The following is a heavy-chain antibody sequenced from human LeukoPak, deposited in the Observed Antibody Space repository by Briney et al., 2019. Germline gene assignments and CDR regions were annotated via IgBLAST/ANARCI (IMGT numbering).Heavy chain of an antibody. V-gene: IGHV3-23*01. CDR3: ARDLRAGMVRGVCHGY. CDR2: TSGSGGST. Sequence: PGGSLRLSCAASGFGFTFSTYAMSWVRQAPGNGLEWVSVTSGSGGSTYYADSVKGRFSISRDNSKNTLYLQMNSLRAEDTAVYYCARDLRAGMVRGVCHGYWGQGTLVTVSS. CDR1: GFGFTFSTYA. J-gene: IGHJ4*02. D-gene: IGHD3-10*01.